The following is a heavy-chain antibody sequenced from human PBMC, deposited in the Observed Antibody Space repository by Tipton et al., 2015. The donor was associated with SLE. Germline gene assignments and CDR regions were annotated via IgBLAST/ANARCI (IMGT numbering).Heavy chain of an antibody. CDR2: IYRGVDT. J-gene: IGHJ3*02. D-gene: IGHD3-16*01. CDR1: GLSVSGNY. Sequence: GSLRLSCAASGLSVSGNYMSWVRQAPGKGLEWVSAIYRGVDTYYAASVEDRFIISRDNSKNTLYLQMNSLRAEDTAMYYCARLGIWDEGSDIWGQGTMVTVSS. CDR3: ARLGIWDEGSDI. V-gene: IGHV3-66*01.